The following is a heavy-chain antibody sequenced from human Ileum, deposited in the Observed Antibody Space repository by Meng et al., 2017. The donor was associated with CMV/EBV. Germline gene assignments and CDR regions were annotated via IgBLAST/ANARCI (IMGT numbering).Heavy chain of an antibody. J-gene: IGHJ4*02. CDR1: GGSSSGYY. Sequence: SETLSLTCAIYGGSSSGYYRTWIRQPPGKGLEWIGEINHSGSANYNPSPKSRVTISEDTSKKQFSLRLTSVTAADTAVYYCARGGTYYDFWSEDYWGQGNLVTVSS. V-gene: IGHV4-34*01. CDR2: INHSGSA. CDR3: ARGGTYYDFWSEDY. D-gene: IGHD3-3*01.